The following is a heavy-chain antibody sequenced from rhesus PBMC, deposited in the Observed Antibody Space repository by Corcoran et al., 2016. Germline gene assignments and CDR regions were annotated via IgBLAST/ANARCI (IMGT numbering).Heavy chain of an antibody. CDR3: ATEYCTGSGCYGYFDY. CDR1: GYTFTDYY. Sequence: EVQLVQSGAEVKKPGASVKISCKAFGYTFTDYYLHWVRQAPGKGLEWMGRVDPEDGEAINAQKFQDRVTITADTSTDTAYMELSSLRSEDTAVYYCATEYCTGSGCYGYFDYWGQGVLVTVSS. J-gene: IGHJ4*01. V-gene: IGHV1-111*02. D-gene: IGHD2-21*01. CDR2: VDPEDGEA.